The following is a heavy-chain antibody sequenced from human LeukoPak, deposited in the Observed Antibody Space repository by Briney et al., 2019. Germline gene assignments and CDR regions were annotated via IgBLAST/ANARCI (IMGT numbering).Heavy chain of an antibody. CDR1: GGTFSSYA. CDR2: IIPILGTA. D-gene: IGHD3-22*01. J-gene: IGHJ4*02. Sequence: ASVKGSCKASGGTFSSYAISWVRQAPGQGLEWMGGIIPILGTANYAQKFQGRVTITPDESTSTAYMELSSLRSEDKAVYYCARVGYDSSGYYMIDYWGQGTLVTVSS. CDR3: ARVGYDSSGYYMIDY. V-gene: IGHV1-69*13.